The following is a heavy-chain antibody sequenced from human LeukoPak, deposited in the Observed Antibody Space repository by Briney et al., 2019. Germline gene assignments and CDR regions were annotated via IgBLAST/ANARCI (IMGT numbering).Heavy chain of an antibody. CDR2: AYGDGTDK. V-gene: IGHV3-33*01. Sequence: PGGSLRLSCAASGFTFNRYGMHWVRQAPGKGLEWVAVAYGDGTDKYYADSVKGRFTISRDNSKNTLYLQMNSLRAEDTAVYYCARGYGDYFDYWGQGTLVTVSS. CDR1: GFTFNRYG. D-gene: IGHD4-17*01. J-gene: IGHJ4*02. CDR3: ARGYGDYFDY.